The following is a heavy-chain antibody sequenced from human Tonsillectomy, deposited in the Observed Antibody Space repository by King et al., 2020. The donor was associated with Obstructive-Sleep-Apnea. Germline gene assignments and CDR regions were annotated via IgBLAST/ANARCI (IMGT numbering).Heavy chain of an antibody. J-gene: IGHJ4*02. V-gene: IGHV1-8*01. CDR1: GYTFTSYD. CDR3: ARSNDYGDSYFDY. Sequence: QLVQSGAEGKKPGASVKVSCKASGYTFTSYDINWVRKATGQGLEWMVWMNPNSGNTGYAQKFQGRVTMTRNTSISTAYMELSSLRSEDTAVYYCARSNDYGDSYFDYWGQGTLVTVSS. CDR2: MNPNSGNT. D-gene: IGHD4-17*01.